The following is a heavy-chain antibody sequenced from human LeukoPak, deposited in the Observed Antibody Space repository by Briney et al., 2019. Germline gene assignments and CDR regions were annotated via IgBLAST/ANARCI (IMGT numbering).Heavy chain of an antibody. CDR3: ARAPIWFGELSRSYYFDY. J-gene: IGHJ4*02. Sequence: SETLSLTCTVSGGSVSSGSYYWSWIRQHPGKGLEWIGYIYYSGSTYYNPSLKSRVTISVDTSKNQFSLKLSSVTAADTAVYYCARAPIWFGELSRSYYFDYWGQGTLVTVSS. D-gene: IGHD3-10*01. CDR1: GGSVSSGSYY. V-gene: IGHV4-31*03. CDR2: IYYSGST.